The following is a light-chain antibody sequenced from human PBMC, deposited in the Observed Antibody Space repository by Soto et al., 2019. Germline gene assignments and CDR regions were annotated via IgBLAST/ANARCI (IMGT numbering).Light chain of an antibody. J-gene: IGKJ2*01. V-gene: IGKV3-20*01. Sequence: EIVVTQSPGTLSLSPGERATLSCRASQSVSSSYLAWYQQNPGQAPTLLIYGASTRATGIPDRFSGSGSGTDFTLTISRLEPEDFAVYYCQQYGSSPLYTFGQGTKLEIK. CDR2: GAS. CDR1: QSVSSSY. CDR3: QQYGSSPLYT.